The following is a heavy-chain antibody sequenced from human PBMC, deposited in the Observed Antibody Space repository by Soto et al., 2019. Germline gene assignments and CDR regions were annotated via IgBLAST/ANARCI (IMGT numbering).Heavy chain of an antibody. V-gene: IGHV4-39*01. CDR3: ARTTASYTYGATYYYFDF. CDR1: GGSISSSGHY. Sequence: SETLSLTCTVSGGSISSSGHYWGWVRQPPGLGLEWIASVHYSGSTYYSPSLESRVTISVDTSENQFSLKLTSVTAADTAMYYCARTTASYTYGATYYYFDFWGQGTLVTVSS. D-gene: IGHD2-8*01. CDR2: VHYSGST. J-gene: IGHJ4*02.